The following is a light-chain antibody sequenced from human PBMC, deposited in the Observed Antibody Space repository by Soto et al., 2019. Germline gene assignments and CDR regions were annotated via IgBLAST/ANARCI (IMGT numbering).Light chain of an antibody. CDR1: QSVSSY. V-gene: IGKV3-11*01. J-gene: IGKJ1*01. CDR2: DAS. Sequence: EIVLTQSPATLSLSPGERATLSCWASQSVSSYLAWYQQKPGQAPSLLIYDASNRATGIPARFSGSGSGTDFTLTISSLEPEDFAVYYCQQYGSSEWTFGQGTKVDI. CDR3: QQYGSSEWT.